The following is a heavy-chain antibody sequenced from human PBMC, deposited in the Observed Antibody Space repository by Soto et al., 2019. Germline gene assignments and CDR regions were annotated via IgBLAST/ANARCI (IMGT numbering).Heavy chain of an antibody. J-gene: IGHJ4*02. CDR3: ARSSGYSYDKYYFDY. D-gene: IGHD5-18*01. CDR1: GGTFSSYA. Sequence: SVKVSCKASGGTFSSYAISWVRQAPGQGLEWMGGIIPIFGTANYAQKFQGRVTITADESTSTAYMELSSLRSEDTAVYYCARSSGYSYDKYYFDYWGQGTLVTVSS. CDR2: IIPIFGTA. V-gene: IGHV1-69*13.